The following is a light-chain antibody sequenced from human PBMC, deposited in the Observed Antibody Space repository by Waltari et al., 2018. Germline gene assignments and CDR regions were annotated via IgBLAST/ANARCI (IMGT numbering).Light chain of an antibody. Sequence: DVVMTQSQRSLPVRLGHPATITGRARQSLVHSDGKTYLNWFHQRQYQSPRRLIYKVFNRESVVPDRFSGSGSGTDFTLKISRVEAEDVGTYYCMQATQWPLTFGQGTKVEIK. V-gene: IGKV2-30*02. CDR2: KVF. CDR3: MQATQWPLT. CDR1: QSLVHSDGKTY. J-gene: IGKJ1*01.